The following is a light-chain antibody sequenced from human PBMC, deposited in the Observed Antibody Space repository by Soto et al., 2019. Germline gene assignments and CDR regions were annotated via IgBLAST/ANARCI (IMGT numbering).Light chain of an antibody. Sequence: DIQMTQSPSTLSASVGDRVTITCRASQSINNWLAWYQQKPGKAHKLFIFKASTLEIGVPSRFSGRGSGTEFTLNISSLQPDDFATYYCQQYESFPRTFGQGTKVEIK. V-gene: IGKV1-5*03. CDR2: KAS. J-gene: IGKJ1*01. CDR1: QSINNW. CDR3: QQYESFPRT.